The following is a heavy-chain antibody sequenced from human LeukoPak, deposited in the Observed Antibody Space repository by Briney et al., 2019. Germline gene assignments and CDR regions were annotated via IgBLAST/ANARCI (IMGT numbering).Heavy chain of an antibody. D-gene: IGHD2-2*01. V-gene: IGHV3-7*03. CDR2: IKQDGSEK. CDR3: AKERDTRYLDNNWFHP. Sequence: GSLRLSCAVSGFTFSTYWMSWVRQAPGKGLEWVANIKQDGSEKYYVDSVKGRFTISRDISNSTMYLQMNSLRAEDTAVYYCAKERDTRYLDNNWFHPWGQGTLVTVSS. CDR1: GFTFSTYW. J-gene: IGHJ5*02.